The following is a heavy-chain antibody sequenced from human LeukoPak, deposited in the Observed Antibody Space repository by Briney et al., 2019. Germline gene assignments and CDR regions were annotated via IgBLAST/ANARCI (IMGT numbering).Heavy chain of an antibody. V-gene: IGHV3-30-3*01. Sequence: GGSLRLSCAASAFTFSTYAMHWVRQAPGKGLEWVAVISYDGSNKYYADSVKGRFTISRDNSKNSLYLQMNSLRAEDTAVYYCARDRLIDYWGQGTLVTVSS. CDR3: ARDRLIDY. CDR2: ISYDGSNK. J-gene: IGHJ4*02. CDR1: AFTFSTYA.